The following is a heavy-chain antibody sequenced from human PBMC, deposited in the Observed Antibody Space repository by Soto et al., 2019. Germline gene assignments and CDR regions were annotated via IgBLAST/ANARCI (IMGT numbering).Heavy chain of an antibody. CDR1: GGSFSGYY. Sequence: SETLSLACAVYGGSFSGYYWSWIRQPPGKGLEWIGEINHSGITNYNPSLKIRVTISVDTSKNQFSLKLSSVPAADTAVYYCARERGYSYGYYFDYWGQGTRGTVSS. CDR2: INHSGIT. D-gene: IGHD5-18*01. CDR3: ARERGYSYGYYFDY. J-gene: IGHJ4*02. V-gene: IGHV4-34*01.